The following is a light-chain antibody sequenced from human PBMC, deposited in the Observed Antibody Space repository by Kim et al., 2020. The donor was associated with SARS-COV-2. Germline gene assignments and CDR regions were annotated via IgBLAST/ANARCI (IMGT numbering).Light chain of an antibody. CDR1: QGISSA. Sequence: ATVRDRVTITCRASQGISSALGWYHQKPGKPPKLLMYDASHLDNGVPPRFSGNGSGTDFTLTISNLQPEDFATYYCQHFNTFSLTFGGGTKVDIK. CDR2: DAS. V-gene: IGKV1-13*02. J-gene: IGKJ4*01. CDR3: QHFNTFSLT.